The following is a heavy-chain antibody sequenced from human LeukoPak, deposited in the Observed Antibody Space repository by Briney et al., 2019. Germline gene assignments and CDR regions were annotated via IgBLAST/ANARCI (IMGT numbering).Heavy chain of an antibody. CDR3: ANLGKQDIVVVPAAISDAFDI. D-gene: IGHD2-2*01. V-gene: IGHV3-30*02. CDR1: GFTFSSYG. J-gene: IGHJ3*02. CDR2: IRYDGSNK. Sequence: GSLRLSCAASGFTFSSYGMHWVRQAPGKGLEWVAFIRYDGSNKYYADSVKGRFTISRDNSKNTLYLQMNSLRAEDTAVYYCANLGKQDIVVVPAAISDAFDIWGQGTMVTVSS.